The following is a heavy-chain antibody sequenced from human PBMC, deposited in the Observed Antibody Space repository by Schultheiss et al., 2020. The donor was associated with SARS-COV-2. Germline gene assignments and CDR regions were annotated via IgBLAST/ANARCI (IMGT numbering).Heavy chain of an antibody. CDR2: ISGSGGST. CDR3: ATAAGNYYGSGSYLGKSYGMDV. D-gene: IGHD3-10*01. CDR1: GFTFSSYA. V-gene: IGHV3-23*01. J-gene: IGHJ6*02. Sequence: GESLKISCAASGFTFSSYAMSWVRQAPGKGLEWVSAISGSGGSTYYADSVKGRFTISRDNSKNTLYLQMNSLRAEDTAVYYCATAAGNYYGSGSYLGKSYGMDVWGQGTTVTVSS.